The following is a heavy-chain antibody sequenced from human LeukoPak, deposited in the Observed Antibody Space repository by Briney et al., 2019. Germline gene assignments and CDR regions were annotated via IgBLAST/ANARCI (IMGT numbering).Heavy chain of an antibody. CDR3: AGDFYDSSGYYYEADY. J-gene: IGHJ4*02. V-gene: IGHV1-18*01. Sequence: GASVKVSCKASGYTFTSYGISWVRQAPGQGLEWMGWISAYNGNTNYAQKLQGRVTMTTDTSTSTAYMELRSLRSDDTAVYYCAGDFYDSSGYYYEADYWGQGTLVTVSS. CDR1: GYTFTSYG. D-gene: IGHD3-22*01. CDR2: ISAYNGNT.